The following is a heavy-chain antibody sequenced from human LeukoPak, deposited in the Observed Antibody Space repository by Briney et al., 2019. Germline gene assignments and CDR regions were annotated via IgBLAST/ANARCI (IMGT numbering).Heavy chain of an antibody. CDR2: IYYSGST. CDR1: GDSISSGDYY. J-gene: IGHJ3*02. D-gene: IGHD6-13*01. Sequence: PSQTLSLTCTVSGDSISSGDYYWGWIRQPPGKGLEWIGSIYYSGSTYYNPSLKSRVTISVDTSKNQFSLKLSSVTAADTAVYYCARARGVSFDIWGQGTMVTVSS. V-gene: IGHV4-39*07. CDR3: ARARGVSFDI.